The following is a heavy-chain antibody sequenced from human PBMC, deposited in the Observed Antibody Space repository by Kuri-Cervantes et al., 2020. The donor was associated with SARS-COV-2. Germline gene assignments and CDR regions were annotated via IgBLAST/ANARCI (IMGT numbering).Heavy chain of an antibody. CDR3: ARANYDILTGYYFEFDY. D-gene: IGHD3-9*01. CDR1: GYTFTDYY. Sequence: ASVKVSCKAAGYTFTDYYIHWVRQAPGQGLEWMGWINPISGGTKYAQKFQGRVTMTRDTSITTAYMELSSLRSEDTAVYYCARANYDILTGYYFEFDYWGQGTLVTVSS. V-gene: IGHV1-2*02. J-gene: IGHJ4*02. CDR2: INPISGGT.